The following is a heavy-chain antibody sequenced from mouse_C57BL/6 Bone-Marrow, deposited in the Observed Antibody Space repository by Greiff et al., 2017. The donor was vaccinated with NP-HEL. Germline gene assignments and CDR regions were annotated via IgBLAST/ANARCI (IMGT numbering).Heavy chain of an antibody. D-gene: IGHD1-3*01. CDR2: ISSGGSYT. CDR3: ARSHIPSGDY. CDR1: GFTFSSYG. J-gene: IGHJ2*01. V-gene: IGHV5-6*01. Sequence: EVQGVESGGDLVKPGGSLKLSCAASGFTFSSYGMSWVRQTPDKRLEWVATISSGGSYTYYPDSVKGRFTISRDNAKNTLYLQMSSLKSEDTAMYYCARSHIPSGDYWGQGTTLTVSS.